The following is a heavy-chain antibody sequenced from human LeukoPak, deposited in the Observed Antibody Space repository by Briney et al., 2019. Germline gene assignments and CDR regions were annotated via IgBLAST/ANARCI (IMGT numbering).Heavy chain of an antibody. CDR1: GFTFSSYS. J-gene: IGHJ4*02. V-gene: IGHV3-21*01. D-gene: IGHD6-13*01. Sequence: GSLRLSCAASGFTFSSYSMNWVRQAPGKGLEWVSSISSSSSYIYYADSVKGRFTISRDNAKNSLYLQMNSLRAEDTAVYYCAREAAAGYSFDYWGQGTLVTVSS. CDR2: ISSSSSYI. CDR3: AREAAAGYSFDY.